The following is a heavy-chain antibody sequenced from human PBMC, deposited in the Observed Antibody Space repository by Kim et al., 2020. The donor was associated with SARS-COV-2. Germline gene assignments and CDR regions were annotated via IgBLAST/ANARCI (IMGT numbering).Heavy chain of an antibody. CDR3: AGGELGYCSSTSCSGGKIYYYYGMDV. D-gene: IGHD2-2*01. J-gene: IGHJ6*02. Sequence: SETLSLTCAVSGGSISSSNWWSWVRQPPGKGLEWIGEIYHSGSTNYNPSLKSRVTISVDKSKNQFSLKLSSVTAADTAVYYCAGGELGYCSSTSCSGGKIYYYYGMDVWGQGTTVTVSS. CDR2: IYHSGST. CDR1: GGSISSSNW. V-gene: IGHV4-4*02.